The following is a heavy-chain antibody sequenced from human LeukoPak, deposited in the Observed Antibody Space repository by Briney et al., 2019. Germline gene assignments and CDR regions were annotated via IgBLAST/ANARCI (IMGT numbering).Heavy chain of an antibody. J-gene: IGHJ5*02. CDR2: IRSSSSYI. CDR3: ARKGYDSSGLRFDP. Sequence: GGSLRLSCAASGFTFSSYSMNWVRQAPGKGLEWVSSIRSSSSYIYYADSVKGRFTISRDNAKNSLHLQMNSLRAEDTAVYYCARKGYDSSGLRFDPWGQGTLVTVSS. V-gene: IGHV3-21*01. D-gene: IGHD3-22*01. CDR1: GFTFSSYS.